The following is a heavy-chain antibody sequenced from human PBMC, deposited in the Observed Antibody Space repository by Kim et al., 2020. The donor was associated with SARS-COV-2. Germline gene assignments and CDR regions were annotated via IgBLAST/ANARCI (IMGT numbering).Heavy chain of an antibody. CDR3: ARQAYGGNSDYLDL. CDR2: IYPGLSDV. J-gene: IGHJ5*02. V-gene: IGHV5-51*01. Sequence: GESLKISCKGSGYIFINFWIAWVRQMPGKGLEWMGIIYPGLSDVRYSPSFQGQVTISVDRSNTTAYLQWSSLKASDTAIYYCARQAYGGNSDYLDLWGQGTLVPVSS. D-gene: IGHD2-21*02. CDR1: GYIFINFW.